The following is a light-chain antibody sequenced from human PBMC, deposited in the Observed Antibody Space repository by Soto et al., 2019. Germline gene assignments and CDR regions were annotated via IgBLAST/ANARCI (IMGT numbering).Light chain of an antibody. CDR2: DVS. J-gene: IGLJ1*01. V-gene: IGLV2-11*01. Sequence: QSVLTQPRSVSGSPGESVTISCTGTSSDVGGYNYVSWYQRHPGKAPKLMIYDVSKRPSGVGDRFSGSKSGNTATLNISGLQGEDEADYYCCSYAGSYTYVFGTGTKVTVL. CDR3: CSYAGSYTYV. CDR1: SSDVGGYNY.